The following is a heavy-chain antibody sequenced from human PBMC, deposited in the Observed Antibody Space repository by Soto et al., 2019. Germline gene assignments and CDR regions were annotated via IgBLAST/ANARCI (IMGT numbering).Heavy chain of an antibody. CDR2: MSYDGRNK. Sequence: QVQLVESGGGVVQPGRSLRLSCGASGFTFNNHAMHWVRQAPGKGLEWVAVMSYDGRNKYYADSVKGRFTISRDNSKNTLYLQTNSVRADDTAVYYCARSRGYSNYYYYGMDVWAKGPRSPSP. CDR3: ARSRGYSNYYYYGMDV. D-gene: IGHD5-18*01. J-gene: IGHJ6*02. CDR1: GFTFNNHA. V-gene: IGHV3-30*04.